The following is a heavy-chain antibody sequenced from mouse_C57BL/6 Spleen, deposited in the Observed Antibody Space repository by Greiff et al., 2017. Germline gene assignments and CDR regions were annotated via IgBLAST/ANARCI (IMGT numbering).Heavy chain of an antibody. V-gene: IGHV1-5*01. Sequence: VQLQQSGTVLARPGASVKMSCKTSGYTFTSYWMHWVKQRPGQGLEWIGAIYPGNSDTSYNQKFKGKAKLTAVTSASTAYMELSSLTNEDSAVYYCTREGDYDYDAYYFDYWGQGTTLTVSS. J-gene: IGHJ2*01. CDR2: IYPGNSDT. D-gene: IGHD2-4*01. CDR3: TREGDYDYDAYYFDY. CDR1: GYTFTSYW.